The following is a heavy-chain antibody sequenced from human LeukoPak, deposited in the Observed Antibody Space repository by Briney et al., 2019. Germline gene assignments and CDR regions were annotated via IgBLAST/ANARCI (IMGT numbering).Heavy chain of an antibody. CDR1: GFTFSSYA. CDR3: AKAPCSSTTCYFDS. CDR2: ISGSGGST. D-gene: IGHD2-2*01. V-gene: IGHV3-23*01. Sequence: GGSLRLSCAASGFTFSSYAMSWVRQVPGKGLEWVSAISGSGGSTYYADSVKGRFTISRDNSKNTLYLQMNSLRAEDTAVYYCAKAPCSSTTCYFDSWGQGTLVTVSS. J-gene: IGHJ4*02.